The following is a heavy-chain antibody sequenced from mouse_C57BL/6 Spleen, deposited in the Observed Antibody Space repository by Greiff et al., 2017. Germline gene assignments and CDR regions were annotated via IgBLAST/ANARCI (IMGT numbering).Heavy chain of an antibody. J-gene: IGHJ1*03. CDR3: ARRDYGSSYWYFDV. V-gene: IGHV1-39*01. CDR2: INPNYGTT. Sequence: EVKLMESGPELVKPGASVKISCKASGYSFTDYNMNWVKQSNGKSLEWIGVINPNYGTTSYNQKFKGKATLTVDQSSSTAYMQLNSRTSEDSAVYYCARRDYGSSYWYFDVWGTGTTVTVSS. CDR1: GYSFTDYN. D-gene: IGHD1-1*01.